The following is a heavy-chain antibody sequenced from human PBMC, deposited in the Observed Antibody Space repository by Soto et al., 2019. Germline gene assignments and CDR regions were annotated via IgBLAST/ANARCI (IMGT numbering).Heavy chain of an antibody. Sequence: GSLRLSCAASGFTFSLYSMIWVRQAPGKGLEWVASITSSSSYIYYEDSLKGRFTISRDKAKNSLFLQLDSLRAEDTAVYFCVRARSTDSRPDYWGQGTLVTVSS. J-gene: IGHJ4*02. D-gene: IGHD3-22*01. CDR3: VRARSTDSRPDY. V-gene: IGHV3-21*01. CDR2: ITSSSSYI. CDR1: GFTFSLYS.